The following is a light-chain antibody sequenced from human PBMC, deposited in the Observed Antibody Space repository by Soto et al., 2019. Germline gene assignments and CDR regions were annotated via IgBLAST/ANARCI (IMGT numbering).Light chain of an antibody. V-gene: IGKV3-11*01. Sequence: ELVLTQSPATLSLSPGERATLSCRASQSVSSYLAWYQQKPGQAPRLLIYDASNRATGIPARFSGSGSGTDLTITISSLEPEDCEVYYGQQRSNWPPTFGQGTKVDIK. J-gene: IGKJ1*01. CDR3: QQRSNWPPT. CDR2: DAS. CDR1: QSVSSY.